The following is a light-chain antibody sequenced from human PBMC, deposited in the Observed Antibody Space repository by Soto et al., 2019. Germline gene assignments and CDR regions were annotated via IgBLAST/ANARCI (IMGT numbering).Light chain of an antibody. CDR3: QQYGRSPYT. V-gene: IGKV3-20*01. CDR1: QSVSSDY. Sequence: EIVLTQSPGTLSLSPGERDTLSCRASQSVSSDYLAWYQQRPGQAPRLLIYGASSRATGIPDRFSGSGSGTDFTLTISRLEPEDFAVYYCQQYGRSPYTFGQGTKLEIK. CDR2: GAS. J-gene: IGKJ2*01.